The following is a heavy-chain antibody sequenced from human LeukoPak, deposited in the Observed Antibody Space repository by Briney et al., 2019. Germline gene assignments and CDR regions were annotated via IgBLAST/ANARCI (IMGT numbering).Heavy chain of an antibody. V-gene: IGHV6-1*01. CDR3: ARAANVLLWFGELLSENYSDY. Sequence: SQTLSLTCAISGDSVSSNSAAWNWIRQSPSRGLEWLGRTYYRSKWYNDYAVSVKSRITINPDTSKNQFSLQLNSVTPEDTAVYYCARAANVLLWFGELLSENYSDYWGQGTLVTVSS. D-gene: IGHD3-10*01. CDR2: TYYRSKWYN. J-gene: IGHJ4*02. CDR1: GDSVSSNSAA.